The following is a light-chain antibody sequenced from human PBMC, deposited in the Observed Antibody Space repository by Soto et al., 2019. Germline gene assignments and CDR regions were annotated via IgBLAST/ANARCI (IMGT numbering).Light chain of an antibody. Sequence: DIQMTQSPSSLSASVGDRVTITCRASQTITGYLNWYQQRPGKAPKLLIYAASSLQSGVPSRFSGSGSGTDFTLTSNSLQPEDFATYYCQQSHGIPYTFGQGTKLEIK. CDR1: QTITGY. CDR2: AAS. CDR3: QQSHGIPYT. J-gene: IGKJ2*01. V-gene: IGKV1-39*01.